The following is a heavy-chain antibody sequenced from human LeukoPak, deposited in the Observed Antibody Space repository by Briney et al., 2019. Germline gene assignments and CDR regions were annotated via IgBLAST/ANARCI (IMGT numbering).Heavy chain of an antibody. CDR1: GGSISSGGYY. CDR2: IYHSGST. D-gene: IGHD3-22*01. Sequence: SETLSLTCTVSGGSISSGGYYWSWIRQPPGKGLEWIGYIYHSGSTYYNPSLKSRVTITVDRSKNQFSLKLSSVTAADTAVYYCARGPMRRSIDYWGQGTLVTVSS. CDR3: ARGPMRRSIDY. J-gene: IGHJ4*02. V-gene: IGHV4-30-2*01.